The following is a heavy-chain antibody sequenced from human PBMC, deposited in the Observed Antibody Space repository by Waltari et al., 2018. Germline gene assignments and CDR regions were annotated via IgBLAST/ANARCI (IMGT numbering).Heavy chain of an antibody. CDR2: INGSGDRK. J-gene: IGHJ4*02. CDR1: GLPFGGET. CDR3: IKDGQPGGLYY. D-gene: IGHD3-10*01. Sequence: GEGGGFWGGLVQPGRALTIPCVGRGLPFGGETMHWVRQAPGKGLEWVSGINGSGDRKDYADSVKGRFTVSRDNVKNSLYLEMNSLREEDTAFYYCIKDGQPGGLYYWGQGTLVTVSS. V-gene: IGHV3-9*01.